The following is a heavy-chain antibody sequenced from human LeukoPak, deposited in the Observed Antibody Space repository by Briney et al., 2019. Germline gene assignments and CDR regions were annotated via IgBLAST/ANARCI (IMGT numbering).Heavy chain of an antibody. D-gene: IGHD3-22*01. Sequence: PGGSLRLSCTASGFTFGDYAMSWFRQAPGKGLEWVGFIRSKAYGGTTEYAVSVKGRFTISRDDSKSIAYLQMNSLKTEDTAVYYCTRDRGRGYYKYWGQGTLVTVSS. V-gene: IGHV3-49*03. CDR1: GFTFGDYA. CDR3: TRDRGRGYYKY. CDR2: IRSKAYGGTT. J-gene: IGHJ4*02.